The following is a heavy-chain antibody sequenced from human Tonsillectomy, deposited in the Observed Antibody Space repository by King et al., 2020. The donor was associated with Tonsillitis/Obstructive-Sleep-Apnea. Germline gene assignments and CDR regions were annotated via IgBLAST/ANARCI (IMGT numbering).Heavy chain of an antibody. J-gene: IGHJ4*02. CDR3: NGHYYDSSGYYARAYYFDY. D-gene: IGHD3-22*01. V-gene: IGHV3-23*04. Sequence: QLVQSGGGLVQPGGSLRLSCAASGFTFSSYAMSWVRQAPGKGLEWVSAISGSGGSTYYADSVKGRFTISRDNSKNTLYLQMNSLRAEDTAVYYCNGHYYDSSGYYARAYYFDYWGQGTLVTVSS. CDR1: GFTFSSYA. CDR2: ISGSGGST.